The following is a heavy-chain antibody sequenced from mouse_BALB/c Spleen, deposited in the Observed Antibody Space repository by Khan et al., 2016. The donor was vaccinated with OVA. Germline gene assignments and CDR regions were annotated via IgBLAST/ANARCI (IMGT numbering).Heavy chain of an antibody. CDR3: ARGTFDY. CDR1: GYSFTTYY. V-gene: IGHV1S135*01. Sequence: VQLQQSGPELMKPGASVNISCKASGYSFTTYYIHWVKQSPGKSLEWIGYVDPFNTDTDYNQNFKGQATLTVDKSSNTAYMQLSGLTSDDSAGYYGARGTFDYWGQGTLVTVSA. CDR2: VDPFNTDT. D-gene: IGHD3-3*01. J-gene: IGHJ3*01.